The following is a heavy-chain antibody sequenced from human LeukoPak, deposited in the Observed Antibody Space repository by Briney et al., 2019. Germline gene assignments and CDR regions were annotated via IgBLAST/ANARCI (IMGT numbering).Heavy chain of an antibody. CDR1: GYTFTSYG. J-gene: IGHJ6*02. Sequence: ASVKVSCKASGYTFTSYGISWVRQAPGQGLEWMGWISAYNGNTNYAQKLQGRVTMTTDTSTSTAYMELRSLGSDDTAVYYCARGIEATGYFFNYYYYGMDVWGQGTTVTVSS. D-gene: IGHD3-9*01. CDR2: ISAYNGNT. V-gene: IGHV1-18*01. CDR3: ARGIEATGYFFNYYYYGMDV.